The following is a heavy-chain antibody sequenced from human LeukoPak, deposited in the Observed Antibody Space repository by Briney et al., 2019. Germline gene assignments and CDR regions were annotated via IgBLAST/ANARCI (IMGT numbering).Heavy chain of an antibody. D-gene: IGHD3-3*01. CDR2: IRSKIYGGTP. Sequence: GESLKISCTASGFTFGDYAMTWVRQAPGKGLEWVGFIRSKIYGGTPEYAASVKGRFTISRDDSKGIAYLQMNSLKTEDTAVYYCTTGSVYDFWSGYYVRPDYWGQGTLVTVSS. CDR3: TTGSVYDFWSGYYVRPDY. CDR1: GFTFGDYA. J-gene: IGHJ4*02. V-gene: IGHV3-49*04.